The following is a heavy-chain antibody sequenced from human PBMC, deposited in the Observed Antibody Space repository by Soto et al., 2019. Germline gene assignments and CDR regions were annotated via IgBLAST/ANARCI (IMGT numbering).Heavy chain of an antibody. CDR2: IYYSGST. Sequence: SETLSLTCTVSGGSISSGGYYWSWIRQHPGKGLEWIGYIYYSGSTYYNPSLKSRVTISVDTSKNQFSLKLSSVTAADTAVYYCARAEPYYDILTGYYIVGAYDYWGQGTLVTVSS. V-gene: IGHV4-31*03. CDR1: GGSISSGGYY. CDR3: ARAEPYYDILTGYYIVGAYDY. D-gene: IGHD3-9*01. J-gene: IGHJ4*02.